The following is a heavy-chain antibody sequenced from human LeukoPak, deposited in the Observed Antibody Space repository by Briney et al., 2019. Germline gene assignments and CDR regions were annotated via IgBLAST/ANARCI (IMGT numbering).Heavy chain of an antibody. V-gene: IGHV3-33*01. CDR1: GFTFSSYG. Sequence: GGSLRLSCAASGFTFSSYGMHWVRQAPGKGLEWVAVIWYDGSNKYYADSVKGRFTISRDNSKNTLYLQMNSLRAEDTAVYYCARDRGGSYGRDAFDIWGQETMVTVSS. D-gene: IGHD1-26*01. J-gene: IGHJ3*02. CDR3: ARDRGGSYGRDAFDI. CDR2: IWYDGSNK.